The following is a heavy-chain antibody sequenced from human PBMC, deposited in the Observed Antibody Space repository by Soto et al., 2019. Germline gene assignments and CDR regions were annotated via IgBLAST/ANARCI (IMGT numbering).Heavy chain of an antibody. CDR3: ARLGAYYEFWSGYYGDAEYFQH. D-gene: IGHD3-3*01. CDR2: IYYSGST. V-gene: IGHV4-59*01. Sequence: PSETLSLTCTVSGGSISSYYWSWIRQPPGKGLEWIGYIYYSGSTNYNPSLKSRVTISVDTSKNQFSLTRSSVTAADTAVYYCARLGAYYEFWSGYYGDAEYFQHWGQGTLVTVSS. J-gene: IGHJ1*01. CDR1: GGSISSYY.